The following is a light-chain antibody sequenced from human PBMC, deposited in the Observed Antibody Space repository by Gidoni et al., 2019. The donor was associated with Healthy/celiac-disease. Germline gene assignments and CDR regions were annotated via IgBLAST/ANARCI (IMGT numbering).Light chain of an antibody. Sequence: EIVLTQSPATLSLSPGERATLSCRASQIVSSYLAWYQQKTGQAPRLLIYDASNRANGIPARFSGSGSGKDFTLTISSLEPEDFAVYYCQQRSNWPGTFGQGTKVEIK. V-gene: IGKV3-11*01. CDR2: DAS. J-gene: IGKJ1*01. CDR3: QQRSNWPGT. CDR1: QIVSSY.